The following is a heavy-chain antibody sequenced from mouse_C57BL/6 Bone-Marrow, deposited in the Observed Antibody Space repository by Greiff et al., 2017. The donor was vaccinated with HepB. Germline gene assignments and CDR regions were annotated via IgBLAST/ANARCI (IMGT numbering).Heavy chain of an antibody. Sequence: QVQLQHSGAELVRPGTSVKVSCKASGYAFTNYLIEWVKQRPGQGLEWIGVINPGSGGTNYNEKFKGKATLTADKSSSTAYMQLSSLTSEDSAVYFCARRILITTVVDNWYFDVWGTGTTVTVSS. V-gene: IGHV1-54*01. CDR1: GYAFTNYL. CDR2: INPGSGGT. CDR3: ARRILITTVVDNWYFDV. D-gene: IGHD1-1*01. J-gene: IGHJ1*03.